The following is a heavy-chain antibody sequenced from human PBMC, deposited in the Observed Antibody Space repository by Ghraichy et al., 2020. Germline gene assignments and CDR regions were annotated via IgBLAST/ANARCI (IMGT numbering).Heavy chain of an antibody. D-gene: IGHD6-6*01. V-gene: IGHV3-23*01. Sequence: GGSLRLSCAASGFTFSSYAMSWVRQAPGKGLEWVSAISGSGGSTYYADSVKGRFTISRDNSKNTLYLQMNSLRAEDTAVYYCAKVVLEQLLYYYYGMDVWGQGTTVTVSS. J-gene: IGHJ6*02. CDR2: ISGSGGST. CDR1: GFTFSSYA. CDR3: AKVVLEQLLYYYYGMDV.